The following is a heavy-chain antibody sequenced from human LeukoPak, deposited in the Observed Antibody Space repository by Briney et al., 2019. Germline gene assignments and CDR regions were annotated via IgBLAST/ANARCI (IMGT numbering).Heavy chain of an antibody. CDR2: MNPNSGNT. V-gene: IGHV1-8*03. J-gene: IGHJ3*02. D-gene: IGHD3-22*01. CDR1: GYTFTSYD. CDR3: ARSHSGYRAFDI. Sequence: ASVKVSCKASGYTFTSYDINWVRQATGQGLEWMGWMNPNSGNTGYAQKFQGRVTITRNTSISTPYMELSSLRSEDTAVYYCARSHSGYRAFDIWGQGTMVTVSS.